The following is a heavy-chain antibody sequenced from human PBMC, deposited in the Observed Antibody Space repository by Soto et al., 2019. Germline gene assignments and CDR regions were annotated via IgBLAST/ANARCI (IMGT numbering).Heavy chain of an antibody. CDR1: GYRFTNYW. V-gene: IGHV5-51*01. Sequence: PGESLKISCKGSGYRFTNYWIAWVRQMPGKGLEWMGIIYPGDSDTRYSPSFQGQVTISADKSISTAYLQWSSLKASDTAMYYCARPREAGKNYYGVDVWGQGTTVTVSS. CDR2: IYPGDSDT. J-gene: IGHJ6*02. CDR3: ARPREAGKNYYGVDV. D-gene: IGHD6-19*01.